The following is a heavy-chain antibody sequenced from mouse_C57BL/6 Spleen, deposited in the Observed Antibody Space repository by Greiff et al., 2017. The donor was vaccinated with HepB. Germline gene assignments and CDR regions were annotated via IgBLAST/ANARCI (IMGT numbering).Heavy chain of an antibody. Sequence: LVESGAELARPGASVKLSCKASGYTFTSYGISWVKQRTGQGLEWIGEIYPRSGNTYYNEKFKGKATLTADKSSSTAYMELRSLTSEDSAVYFCARNYYGSRGGYFDYWGQGTTLTVSS. CDR3: ARNYYGSRGGYFDY. D-gene: IGHD1-1*01. CDR1: GYTFTSYG. CDR2: IYPRSGNT. V-gene: IGHV1-81*01. J-gene: IGHJ2*01.